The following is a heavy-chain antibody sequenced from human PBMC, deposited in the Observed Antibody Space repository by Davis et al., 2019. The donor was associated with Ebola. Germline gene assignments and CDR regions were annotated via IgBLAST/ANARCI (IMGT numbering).Heavy chain of an antibody. Sequence: SETLSLTCAVSGGSISSGGYSWSWFRKPPGKGLECIGYMYYSGSTYYNPSLKSRVTISGDTSKTQFSLKVRSVTAADTAIYYCAIHEDWFHSWGQGTLVTVSS. CDR3: AIHEDWFHS. CDR1: GGSISSGGYS. CDR2: MYYSGST. V-gene: IGHV4-30-4*07. J-gene: IGHJ5*01.